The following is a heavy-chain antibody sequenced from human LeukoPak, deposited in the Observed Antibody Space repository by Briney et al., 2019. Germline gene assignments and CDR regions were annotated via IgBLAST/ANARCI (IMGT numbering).Heavy chain of an antibody. CDR3: ARDSTTVTTDY. CDR2: IKQDGSEK. D-gene: IGHD4-17*01. Sequence: GGSLRLSCAASGFTFNSYSMSWVRQAPGKGLEWVANIKQDGSEKYYVDSVKGRFTISRDNAKNSLYLQMNSLRAEDTAVYYCARDSTTVTTDYWGQGTLVTVSS. J-gene: IGHJ4*02. CDR1: GFTFNSYS. V-gene: IGHV3-7*05.